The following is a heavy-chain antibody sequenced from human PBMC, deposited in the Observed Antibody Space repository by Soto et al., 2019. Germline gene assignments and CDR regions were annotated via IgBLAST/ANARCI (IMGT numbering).Heavy chain of an antibody. Sequence: QVQLMQSGAEVKKPGSSVKVSCKASGGSFSSYAINWVRQAPGQGLEWMGGILPMFGTPNYAQQLQGRVTTTADESTNTAYMELGSLRSEDTAVYYCARVIGGSGWYGSFGSWGQGTLVTVSS. CDR1: GGSFSSYA. V-gene: IGHV1-69*01. D-gene: IGHD6-19*01. J-gene: IGHJ4*02. CDR2: ILPMFGTP. CDR3: ARVIGGSGWYGSFGS.